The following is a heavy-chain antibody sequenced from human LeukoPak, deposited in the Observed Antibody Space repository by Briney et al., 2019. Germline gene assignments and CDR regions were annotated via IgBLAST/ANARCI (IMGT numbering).Heavy chain of an antibody. CDR1: GFTFSSYA. Sequence: PGGSLRLSCAASGFTFSSYAMSWVRQAPGKGLEWVSAISGSGGSTYYADSVKGRFTISRDNSKNTLYLQMNSLRAKDTAVYYCAKVSRGVTAADFDPWGQGTLVTVSS. D-gene: IGHD3-10*01. CDR3: AKVSRGVTAADFDP. V-gene: IGHV3-23*01. CDR2: ISGSGGST. J-gene: IGHJ5*02.